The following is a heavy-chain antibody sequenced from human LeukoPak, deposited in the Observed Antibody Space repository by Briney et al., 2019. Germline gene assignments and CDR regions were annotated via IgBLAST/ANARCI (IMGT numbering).Heavy chain of an antibody. V-gene: IGHV3-23*01. CDR3: ARNGNSGWGYFDY. D-gene: IGHD5-12*01. CDR1: RFTFNSYA. J-gene: IGHJ4*02. Sequence: GGSLRLSCAASRFTFNSYAMSWVRQAPGKGLEWVSVIGGSNGITFYVGSVKGRFTISRDNSKDTLYLQMNSLRAEDTAVYYCARNGNSGWGYFDYWGQGTLVTVSS. CDR2: IGGSNGIT.